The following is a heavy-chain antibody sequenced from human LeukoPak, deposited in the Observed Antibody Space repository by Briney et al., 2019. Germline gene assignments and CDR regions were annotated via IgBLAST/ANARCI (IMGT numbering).Heavy chain of an antibody. CDR2: IKSDGITT. V-gene: IGHV3-74*01. Sequence: GSLGLSCAASGFTFTNYWIHWVRQAPGKGLMWVSRIKSDGITTNYADSVKGRFTISRDISRSSLYLQMTSLRADDTALYYCGKDISRRGMAVAEDWGRGTLVTVSS. D-gene: IGHD6-19*01. CDR1: GFTFTNYW. J-gene: IGHJ4*02. CDR3: GKDISRRGMAVAED.